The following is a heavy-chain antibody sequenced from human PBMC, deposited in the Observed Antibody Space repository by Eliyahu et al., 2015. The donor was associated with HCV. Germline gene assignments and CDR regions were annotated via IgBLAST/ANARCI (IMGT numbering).Heavy chain of an antibody. CDR1: GXTFXGYX. CDR2: INPNSGDT. J-gene: IGHJ4*02. V-gene: IGHV1-2*05. D-gene: IGHD3-22*01. CDR3: ARGNYATSSYSDY. Sequence: QVQLVQSGAEVKKPGASVKVSCKXSGXTFXGYXXHWVRQAPGQGLEWMGRINPNSGDTNYAQNFQGRVTMTRDTSISTAYMELSSLTSDDTGIYYCARGNYATSSYSDYWGQGALVTVSS.